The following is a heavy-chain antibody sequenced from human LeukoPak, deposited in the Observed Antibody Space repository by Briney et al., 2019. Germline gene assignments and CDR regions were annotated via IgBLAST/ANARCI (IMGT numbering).Heavy chain of an antibody. D-gene: IGHD6-19*01. V-gene: IGHV4-61*08. CDR1: GGSISSGDYY. J-gene: IGHJ4*02. CDR3: ARDMRYSSGWYLPSGFDY. Sequence: PSETLSLTCTVSGGSISSGDYYWSWIRQPPGKGLEWIGYIYYSGSTNYNPSLKSRVTISVDTSKNQFSLKLSSVTAADTAVYYCARDMRYSSGWYLPSGFDYWGQGTLVTVSS. CDR2: IYYSGST.